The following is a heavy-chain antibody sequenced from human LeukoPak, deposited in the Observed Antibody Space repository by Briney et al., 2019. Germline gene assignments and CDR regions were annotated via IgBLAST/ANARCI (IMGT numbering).Heavy chain of an antibody. CDR1: GYTFTSYA. J-gene: IGHJ4*02. CDR2: INAGNGNT. Sequence: ASVKVSCKASGYTFTSYAMHWVRQAPGQRLEWMGWINAGNGNTEYSQKFQGRVTITRDTSASTAYMELSSLRSEDTAVYYCARDISDYYGSGTYDYWGQGTLVTVSS. D-gene: IGHD3-10*01. V-gene: IGHV1-3*01. CDR3: ARDISDYYGSGTYDY.